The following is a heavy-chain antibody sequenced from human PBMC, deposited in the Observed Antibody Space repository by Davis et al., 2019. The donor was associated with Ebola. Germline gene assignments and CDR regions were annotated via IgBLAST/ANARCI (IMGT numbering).Heavy chain of an antibody. V-gene: IGHV4-61*05. CDR3: ARRATPMTTRYYGMDV. CDR1: GGSIISSNF. J-gene: IGHJ6*04. CDR2: IYYSGST. D-gene: IGHD4-11*01. Sequence: SETLSLTCSVSGGSIISSNFWSWIRQPPGRGPEWIGYIYYSGSTNYNPSLKSRVTMSVDRSKNQFSLKLSSVTAADTAVYYCARRATPMTTRYYGMDVWGKGTTVTVSS.